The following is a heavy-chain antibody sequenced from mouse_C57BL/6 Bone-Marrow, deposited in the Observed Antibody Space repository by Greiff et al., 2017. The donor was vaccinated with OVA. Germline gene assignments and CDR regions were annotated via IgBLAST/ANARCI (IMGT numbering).Heavy chain of an antibody. D-gene: IGHD6-1*01. Sequence: EVKLMESEGGLVQPGSSMKLSCTASGFTFSDYYMAWVRQVPEKGLEWVANINYDGSSTYYLDSLKSRFIITRDNAKNTLYLHMSSLKSEDTATDYCARGQSYYFDYWGQGTTLTVSS. CDR1: GFTFSDYY. CDR3: ARGQSYYFDY. V-gene: IGHV5-16*01. J-gene: IGHJ2*01. CDR2: INYDGSST.